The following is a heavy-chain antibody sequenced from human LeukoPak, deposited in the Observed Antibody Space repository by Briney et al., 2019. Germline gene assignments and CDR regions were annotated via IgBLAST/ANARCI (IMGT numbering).Heavy chain of an antibody. D-gene: IGHD3-22*01. CDR1: GGSFSGYY. Sequence: PSETLSLTCAVYGGSFSGYYWSWIRQPPGKGLEWIGEINHSGSTNYNPSLKSRVTISVDTSKNQFSLKLSSVTAADTAVYYCARGRYYYDSSGYLMAFDIWGQGTMVTVSS. CDR2: INHSGST. V-gene: IGHV4-34*01. CDR3: ARGRYYYDSSGYLMAFDI. J-gene: IGHJ3*02.